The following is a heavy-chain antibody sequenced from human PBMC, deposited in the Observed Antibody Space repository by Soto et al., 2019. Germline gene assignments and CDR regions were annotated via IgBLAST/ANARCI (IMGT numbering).Heavy chain of an antibody. V-gene: IGHV4-34*01. CDR2: INHSGST. CDR3: ARGLGSNYSYYMDV. Sequence: SETLSLTCAVYGGSFSGYYWSWIRQPPGKGLEWIGEINHSGSTNYNPSLKSRVTISVDTSKNQFSLKLSSVTAADTAVYYCARGLGSNYSYYMDVWGKGTTVTVSS. J-gene: IGHJ6*03. CDR1: GGSFSGYY.